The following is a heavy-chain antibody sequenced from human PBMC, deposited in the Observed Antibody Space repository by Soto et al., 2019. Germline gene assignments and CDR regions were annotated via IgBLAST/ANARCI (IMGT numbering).Heavy chain of an antibody. CDR1: GGSFRGYY. Sequence: SETLSLTCAVYGGSFRGYYWSWIRQPPGKGLEWIGEINHSGRTNYSPSLKSRVTISVDTSKNQFSLKLSSVTAADTAVYYCARGGDSGYVLWGQGTLVTVSS. D-gene: IGHD5-12*01. J-gene: IGHJ4*02. CDR2: INHSGRT. V-gene: IGHV4-34*01. CDR3: ARGGDSGYVL.